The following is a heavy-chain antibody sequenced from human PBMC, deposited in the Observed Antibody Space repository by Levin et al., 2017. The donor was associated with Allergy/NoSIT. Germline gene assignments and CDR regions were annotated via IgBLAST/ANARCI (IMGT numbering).Heavy chain of an antibody. V-gene: IGHV4-30-4*01. D-gene: IGHD2-8*01. CDR2: IYYSGST. J-gene: IGHJ4*02. Sequence: SQTLSLTCTVSGGSISSGDYYWSWIRQPPGKGLEWIGYIYYSGSTYYNPSLKSRVTISVDTSKNQFSLKLSSVTAADTAVYYCARGRVADIVPNGPFDYWGQGTLVTVSS. CDR3: ARGRVADIVPNGPFDY. CDR1: GGSISSGDYY.